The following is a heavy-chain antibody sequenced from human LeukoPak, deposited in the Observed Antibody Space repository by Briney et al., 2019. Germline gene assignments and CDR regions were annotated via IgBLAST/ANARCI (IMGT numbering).Heavy chain of an antibody. CDR2: ISYDGSNK. J-gene: IGHJ4*02. CDR1: GFTFSSYE. D-gene: IGHD4-17*01. V-gene: IGHV3-30*18. CDR3: AKWSDDYGDFDY. Sequence: GGSLRLSCAASGFTFSSYEMNWVRQAPGKGLEWVAVISYDGSNKYYADSVKGRFTISRDNSKNTLYLQMNSLRAEDTAVYYCAKWSDDYGDFDYWGQGTLVTVSS.